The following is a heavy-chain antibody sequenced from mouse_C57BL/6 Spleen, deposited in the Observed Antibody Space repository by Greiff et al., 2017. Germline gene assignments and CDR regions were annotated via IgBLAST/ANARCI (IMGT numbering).Heavy chain of an antibody. D-gene: IGHD1-1*01. Sequence: QVQLQQSGAELVRPGASVTLSCKASGYTFTDYEMHWVKQTPVHGLEWIGAIDPETGGTAYNQKFKGKAILTADKSSSTAYMELRSLTSEDSAVYYCNYYGSRDWYFDVWGTGTTVTVSS. CDR3: NYYGSRDWYFDV. CDR1: GYTFTDYE. CDR2: IDPETGGT. J-gene: IGHJ1*03. V-gene: IGHV1-15*01.